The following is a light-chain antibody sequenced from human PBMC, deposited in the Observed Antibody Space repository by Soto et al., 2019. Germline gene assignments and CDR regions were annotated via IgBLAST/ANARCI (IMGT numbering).Light chain of an antibody. CDR3: QQYNNWPPWT. Sequence: EILLTQSPGTLSLSPGEGAALSWKAGQSVSSSYLAWYQQKPGQAPRLRLYGASTRATGIPARFSGSGSGTEFTPTISSLQSEDFAVYYCQQYNNWPPWTCGQGTKVDIK. CDR2: GAS. V-gene: IGKV3-15*01. CDR1: QSVSSSY. J-gene: IGKJ1*01.